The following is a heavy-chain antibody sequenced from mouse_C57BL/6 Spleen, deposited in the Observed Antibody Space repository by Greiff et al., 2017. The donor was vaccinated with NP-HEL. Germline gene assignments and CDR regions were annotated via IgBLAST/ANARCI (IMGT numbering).Heavy chain of an antibody. Sequence: EVHLVDSGGGLVQSGRSLRLSCATSGFTFSDFYMEWVRQAPGKGLEWIAASRNKANDYTTEYSASVKGRFIVSRDTSQSILYLQMNALRAEDTAIYYCARDAGDWYFDVWGTGTTVTVSS. CDR1: GFTFSDFY. CDR3: ARDAGDWYFDV. V-gene: IGHV7-1*01. CDR2: SRNKANDYTT. J-gene: IGHJ1*03.